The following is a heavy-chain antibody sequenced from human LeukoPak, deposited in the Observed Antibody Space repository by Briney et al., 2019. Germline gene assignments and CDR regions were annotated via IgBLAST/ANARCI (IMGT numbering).Heavy chain of an antibody. D-gene: IGHD6-13*01. V-gene: IGHV3-74*03. CDR2: INSDGSST. Sequence: GGSLRLSCAASGFTFSSYWMHWVRQVPGKGLVWVSRINSDGSSTTYADSVRGRFTISRDNAKNSLSLQMNSLRAEDTAVYYCARDPRRGLSYIAAASFWFDLWGQGTLVTVSS. CDR1: GFTFSSYW. J-gene: IGHJ5*02. CDR3: ARDPRRGLSYIAAASFWFDL.